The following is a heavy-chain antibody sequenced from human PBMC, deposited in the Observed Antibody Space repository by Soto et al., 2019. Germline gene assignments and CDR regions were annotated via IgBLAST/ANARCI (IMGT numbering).Heavy chain of an antibody. CDR2: ISYDGSNK. CDR3: ARSATVVTPGDY. J-gene: IGHJ4*02. D-gene: IGHD4-17*01. V-gene: IGHV3-30-3*01. CDR1: GFTFSSYA. Sequence: TGGSLRLSCAASGFTFSSYAMHWVRQAPGKGLEWVAVISYDGSNKYYADSVKGRFTISRDNSKNTLYLQMNSLRAEDTAVYYCARSATVVTPGDYWGQGTLVTVSS.